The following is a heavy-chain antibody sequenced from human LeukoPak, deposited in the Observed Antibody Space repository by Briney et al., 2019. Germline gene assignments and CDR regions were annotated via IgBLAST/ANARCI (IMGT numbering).Heavy chain of an antibody. CDR1: GFPFNKFS. Sequence: PGGSLRLSCAAAGFPFNKFSMNGVRQAPGKGLEWVGFIRSKAYGGTTEYAASVKGRFTISRDDSKSIASLQMNSLKTEDTAVYYCTRDGSGRYYTPHYFDYWGQGTLVTVSS. CDR2: IRSKAYGGTT. D-gene: IGHD3-10*01. J-gene: IGHJ4*02. V-gene: IGHV3-49*04. CDR3: TRDGSGRYYTPHYFDY.